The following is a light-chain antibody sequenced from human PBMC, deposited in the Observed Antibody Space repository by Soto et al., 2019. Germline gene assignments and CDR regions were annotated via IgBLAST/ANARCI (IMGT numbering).Light chain of an antibody. Sequence: EIELTQSPATLSLSPGERATLSCRASQSVSSNLAWYQQKPGQAPMLLIYDASNRATGIPARFSGSGSGTDFTLTISSLEPEDFAVYHCQQRSNWLTFGGGTMVEIK. CDR3: QQRSNWLT. CDR2: DAS. CDR1: QSVSSN. J-gene: IGKJ4*01. V-gene: IGKV3-11*01.